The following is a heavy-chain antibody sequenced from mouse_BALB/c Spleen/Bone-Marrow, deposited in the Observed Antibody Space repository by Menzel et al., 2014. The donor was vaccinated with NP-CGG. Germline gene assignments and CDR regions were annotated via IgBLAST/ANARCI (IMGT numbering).Heavy chain of an antibody. CDR1: GYTFTSYW. J-gene: IGHJ3*01. Sequence: VQLQESGAELVRPGASVKLSCKASGYTFTSYWINWVKQRPGQGLEWIGNIYPSDSYTNYNQKFKDKATLTVDKSSSTAYMQLSSPTSEDSAVYYCTTVRFAYWGQGTLVTVSA. V-gene: IGHV1-69*02. CDR2: IYPSDSYT. D-gene: IGHD1-1*01. CDR3: TTVRFAY.